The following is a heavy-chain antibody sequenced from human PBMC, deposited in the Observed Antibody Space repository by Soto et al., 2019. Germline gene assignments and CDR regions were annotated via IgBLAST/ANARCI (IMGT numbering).Heavy chain of an antibody. J-gene: IGHJ4*02. D-gene: IGHD6-13*01. CDR1: GFTFSSYA. CDR2: ISSDGAKT. Sequence: GGSLRLSCVASGFTFSSYAMHWVRQSPGKGLEWVSLISSDGAKTVYAASVKGRFTISRDNFRDTLYLEMSGLRPEDTALYFCVRDPLAAETYYFDYWGRGTQVTVSS. V-gene: IGHV3-30*15. CDR3: VRDPLAAETYYFDY.